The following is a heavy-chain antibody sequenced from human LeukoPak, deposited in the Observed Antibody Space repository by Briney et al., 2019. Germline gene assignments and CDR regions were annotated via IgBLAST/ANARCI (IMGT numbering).Heavy chain of an antibody. V-gene: IGHV3-7*01. CDR3: ARDRRGMVEYVVVVAAFFDY. D-gene: IGHD2-15*01. J-gene: IGHJ4*02. CDR1: GFTFSSYW. CDR2: IKQDGSEK. Sequence: GGSLRLSCAASGFTFSSYWMSWVRQAPGKGLEWVANIKQDGSEKYYVDSVKGRFTISRDNAKNSLYLQMNSLRAEDTAVYYCARDRRGMVEYVVVVAAFFDYWGQGTLVTVSS.